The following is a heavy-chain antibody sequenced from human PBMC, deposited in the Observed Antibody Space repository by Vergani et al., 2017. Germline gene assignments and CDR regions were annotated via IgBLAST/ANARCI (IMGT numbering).Heavy chain of an antibody. Sequence: QLQLQESGPGVVKPSQTLSLTCAVSGGSISSGDHCWTWIRQRPGKGLEWIGYIFYSGTTYDNPSLRSRLTISVDTSQNPFSLKLRSVTAADTAVYYCARVDTQVPATSHFYYMDVWGKGTTVVVSS. CDR2: IFYSGTT. CDR3: ARVDTQVPATSHFYYMDV. D-gene: IGHD6-25*01. CDR1: GGSISSGDHC. J-gene: IGHJ6*03. V-gene: IGHV4-31*11.